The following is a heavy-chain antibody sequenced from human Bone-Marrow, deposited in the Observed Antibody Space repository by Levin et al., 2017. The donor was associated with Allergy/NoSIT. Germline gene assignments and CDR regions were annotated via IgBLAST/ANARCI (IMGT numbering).Heavy chain of an antibody. V-gene: IGHV3-33*01. CDR1: GFNFSSYG. CDR2: IWYDGSKQ. Sequence: GGSLRLSCAASGFNFSSYGMHWVRQVPGKGLDWVAVIWYDGSKQYYADSVKGRFTISRDNSKDTLFLQMNTLSVEDTAVYYCAREPSPRYYYFYMDVWGRGTPVTVSS. J-gene: IGHJ6*03. CDR3: AREPSPRYYYFYMDV. D-gene: IGHD1-14*01.